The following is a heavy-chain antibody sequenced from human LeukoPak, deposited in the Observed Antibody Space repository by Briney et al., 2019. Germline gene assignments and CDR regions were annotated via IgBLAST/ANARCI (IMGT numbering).Heavy chain of an antibody. Sequence: SETLSLTCTVSGGSISSSSYYWGWIRQPPGKGLEWIGSIYYSGSTYYNPSLKSRVTISVDTSKNQFSLKLSSVTAADTAVYYCARARGRIAVAGTWWYFDLWGRGTLVTVSS. J-gene: IGHJ2*01. CDR3: ARARGRIAVAGTWWYFDL. CDR1: GGSISSSSYY. V-gene: IGHV4-39*01. D-gene: IGHD6-19*01. CDR2: IYYSGST.